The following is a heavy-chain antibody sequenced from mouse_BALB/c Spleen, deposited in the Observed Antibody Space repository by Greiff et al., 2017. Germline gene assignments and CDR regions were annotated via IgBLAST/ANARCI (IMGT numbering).Heavy chain of an antibody. CDR3: ARKRGYDWYFDV. CDR1: GYTFTSYY. J-gene: IGHJ1*01. V-gene: IGHV1S56*01. D-gene: IGHD2-14*01. Sequence: VQLQQSGPELVKPGASVRISCKASGYTFTSYYIHWVKQRPGQGLEWIGWIYPGNVNTKYNEKFKGKATLTADKSSSTAYMQLSSLTSEDSAVYFCARKRGYDWYFDVWGAGTTVTVSS. CDR2: IYPGNVNT.